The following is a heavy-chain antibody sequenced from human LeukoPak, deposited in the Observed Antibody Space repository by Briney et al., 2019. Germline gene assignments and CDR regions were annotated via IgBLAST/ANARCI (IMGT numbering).Heavy chain of an antibody. D-gene: IGHD4-17*01. CDR1: GGSFSGYY. V-gene: IGHV4-34*01. J-gene: IGHJ2*01. CDR2: INHSGST. CDR3: ARPSARYGDPDWYFDL. Sequence: SETLSLTCAVYGGSFSGYYWSWIRQPPGKGLEWIGEINHSGSTNYNPSLKSRVTISVDTSKNQFSLKLSSVTAADTAVYYCARPSARYGDPDWYFDLWGRGTLVTVSS.